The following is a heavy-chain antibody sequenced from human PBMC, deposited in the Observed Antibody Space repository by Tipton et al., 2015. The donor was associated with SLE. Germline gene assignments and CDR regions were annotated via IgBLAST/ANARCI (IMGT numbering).Heavy chain of an antibody. Sequence: SLRLSCAASGFTFSCYSMHWGRQRSAKGLHWVSAISRCSSFIYYSDSVEGRLAVARNNTENSLYLQMNNLRAEDTAVYYCARGTDTSSSATDSWDQRTLVAISS. CDR2: ISRCSSFI. V-gene: IGHV3-21*01. D-gene: IGHD6-6*01. CDR3: ARGTDTSSSATDS. J-gene: IGHJ5*02. CDR1: GFTFSCYS.